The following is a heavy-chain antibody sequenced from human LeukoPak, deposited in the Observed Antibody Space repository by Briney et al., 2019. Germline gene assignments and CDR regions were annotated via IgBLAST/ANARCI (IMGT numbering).Heavy chain of an antibody. Sequence: GESLKISCKDSGYSFTSYWIGWVRQMPGKXLEWMGIIYPGDSDTRYSPSFQGQVTISADRSISTAYLQWSSLKASDTAIYYCARRIVTGTSSFYAFDLWGQGTMVTVSS. J-gene: IGHJ3*01. V-gene: IGHV5-51*01. CDR2: IYPGDSDT. CDR3: ARRIVTGTSSFYAFDL. D-gene: IGHD1-7*01. CDR1: GYSFTSYW.